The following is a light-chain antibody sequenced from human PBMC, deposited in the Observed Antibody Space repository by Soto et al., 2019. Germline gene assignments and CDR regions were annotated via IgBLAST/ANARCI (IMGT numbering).Light chain of an antibody. Sequence: EIVLTQSPAILSLSPGESATLSCRASRSVGSSLAWYQQKPGQAPRLLIYDASNRAAGFPARFSGSGSGTDFTLNISSLEPEDFAVYYCQQRSNWPPEITFGQGTRLEIK. CDR2: DAS. V-gene: IGKV3-11*01. J-gene: IGKJ5*01. CDR3: QQRSNWPPEIT. CDR1: RSVGSS.